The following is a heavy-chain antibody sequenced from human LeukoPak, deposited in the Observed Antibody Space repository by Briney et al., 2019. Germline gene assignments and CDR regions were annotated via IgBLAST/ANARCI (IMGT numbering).Heavy chain of an antibody. CDR1: GFSLSSYA. CDR2: ISYDGSKK. V-gene: IGHV3-30*04. Sequence: GGSLRLSCAASGFSLSSYAMHWVRQAPGKGLEWVAIISYDGSKKYYADSVKGRFTISRDNSKNTLYLQMNSLRAEDTAVYYCARSAAAGRIVATFGYWGQGTLVIVSS. D-gene: IGHD5-12*01. CDR3: ARSAAAGRIVATFGY. J-gene: IGHJ4*02.